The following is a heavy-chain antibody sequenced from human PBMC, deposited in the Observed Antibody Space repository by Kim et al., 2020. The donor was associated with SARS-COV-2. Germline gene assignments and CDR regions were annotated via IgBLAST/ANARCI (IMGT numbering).Heavy chain of an antibody. CDR3: ARSYNGTYFAAFDI. D-gene: IGHD1-26*01. J-gene: IGHJ3*02. V-gene: IGHV4-4*08. Sequence: SPSLKGRVTISGDTLKNHVSLKLTSVTAADTAVYYCARSYNGTYFAAFDIWGQGTVVTVSS.